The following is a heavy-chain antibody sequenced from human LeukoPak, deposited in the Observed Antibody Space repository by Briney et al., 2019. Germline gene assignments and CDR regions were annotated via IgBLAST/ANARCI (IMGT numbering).Heavy chain of an antibody. CDR2: ISGDGGST. Sequence: GGSLRLPCAAPGFMFHDYAIHWVRQAPGKGLEWVSLISGDGGSTFYADSVKGRFTISRDNSKNSPYLQMNSLRSDDTALYYCARESESSGWYDYWGQGTLVTVSS. V-gene: IGHV3-43*02. D-gene: IGHD6-19*01. CDR3: ARESESSGWYDY. J-gene: IGHJ4*02. CDR1: GFMFHDYA.